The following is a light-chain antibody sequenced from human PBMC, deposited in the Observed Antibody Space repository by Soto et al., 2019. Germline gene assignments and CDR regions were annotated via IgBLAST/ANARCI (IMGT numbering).Light chain of an antibody. CDR3: SSYAGSSNV. CDR2: EVN. V-gene: IGLV2-8*01. CDR1: SSDVGGYNY. J-gene: IGLJ1*01. Sequence: QSVLTQPPSASGSPGQSVAISCTGTSSDVGGYNYVSWYQQHPGKAPKLMIYEVNKRPSGVPDRFSGSKSGNTASLPVSGLQAEDEADYYCSSYAGSSNVFGTGTQVTVL.